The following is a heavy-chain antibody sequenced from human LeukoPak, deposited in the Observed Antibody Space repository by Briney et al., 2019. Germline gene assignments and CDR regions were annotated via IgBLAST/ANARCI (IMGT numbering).Heavy chain of an antibody. CDR2: IIPIFGTA. CDR3: ARDRGIAVAGNRRNWFDP. J-gene: IGHJ5*02. Sequence: ASVKVSCKASGGTFSSYAISWVRQAPGQGLEWMGGIIPIFGTANYAQKFQGRVTIAADESTSTAYMELSSLRSEDTAVYYCARDRGIAVAGNRRNWFDPWGRGTLVTVSS. D-gene: IGHD6-19*01. CDR1: GGTFSSYA. V-gene: IGHV1-69*13.